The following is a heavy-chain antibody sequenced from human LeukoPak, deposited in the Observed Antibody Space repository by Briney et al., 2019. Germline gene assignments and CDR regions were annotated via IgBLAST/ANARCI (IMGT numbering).Heavy chain of an antibody. D-gene: IGHD6-19*01. J-gene: IGHJ4*02. V-gene: IGHV3-30*18. CDR2: ISYDGSNK. CDR1: GFTFSSYG. Sequence: GGSLRLSCAASGFTFSSYGMHWVRQVPGKGLEWVAVISYDGSNKYYADSVKGRFTISRDNSKNTLYLQMNSLRAEDTAVYYCAKDRDSSGWEASVLDYWGQGTLVTVSS. CDR3: AKDRDSSGWEASVLDY.